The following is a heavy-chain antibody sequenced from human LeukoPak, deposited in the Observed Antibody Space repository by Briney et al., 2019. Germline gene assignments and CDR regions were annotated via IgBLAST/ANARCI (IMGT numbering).Heavy chain of an antibody. CDR3: ARGLVVVPAAIRTYYYYYMDV. J-gene: IGHJ6*03. CDR2: ISAVSNYI. V-gene: IGHV3-21*01. Sequence: GGSLRLSCAASGFTFSAYTMAWVRQAPGRGLEWVSSISAVSNYIYYADSVKGRFTISRDNAEDSLYLQMNSLKAEDTAVYYCARGLVVVPAAIRTYYYYYMDVWGKGTTVTVSS. CDR1: GFTFSAYT. D-gene: IGHD2-2*02.